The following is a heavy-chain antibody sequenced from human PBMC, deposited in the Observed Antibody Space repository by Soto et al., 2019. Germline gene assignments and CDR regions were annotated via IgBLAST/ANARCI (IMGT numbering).Heavy chain of an antibody. V-gene: IGHV1-2*02. CDR1: GYTFSCYF. J-gene: IGHJ6*02. CDR2: INPKTAAT. D-gene: IGHD1-26*01. Sequence: XSVKVSCKASGYTFSCYFIQWLRQAPGQGLKWVAWINPKTAATNYAKKFQDRVTVTSDTSFSTAYLELTRLRPDDTALYYCARIKWGLDYYSGMDAWGQGTAVTVSS. CDR3: ARIKWGLDYYSGMDA.